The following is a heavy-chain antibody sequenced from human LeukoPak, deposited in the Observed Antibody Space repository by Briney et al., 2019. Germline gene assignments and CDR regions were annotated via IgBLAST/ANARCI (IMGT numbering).Heavy chain of an antibody. CDR1: GITFISAW. Sequence: GGSVRLSCAASGITFISAWMNWVRQAPGKGLEWVGRIKSKTDGGTAEHAARVKGRFIISRDDSKNTLYLQMNSLSTEDTAVYYCTTGEPSTTWSEYLHHWGQGTLVTVSS. J-gene: IGHJ1*01. D-gene: IGHD2-2*01. CDR3: TTGEPSTTWSEYLHH. CDR2: IKSKTDGGTA. V-gene: IGHV3-15*01.